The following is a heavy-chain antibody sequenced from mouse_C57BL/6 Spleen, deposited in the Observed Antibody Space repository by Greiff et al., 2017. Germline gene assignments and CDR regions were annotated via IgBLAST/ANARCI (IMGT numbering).Heavy chain of an antibody. CDR1: GYTFTDYE. CDR3: TRSLELGRAMDY. D-gene: IGHD4-1*01. CDR2: IDPETGGT. Sequence: QVQLQQSGAELVRPGASVTLSCKASGYTFTDYEMHWVKQTPVHGLEWIGAIDPETGGTAYNQKFQGKAILTADKSSSTAYMELRSLTSEDSAVYYCTRSLELGRAMDYWGQGTSVTVSS. J-gene: IGHJ4*01. V-gene: IGHV1-15*01.